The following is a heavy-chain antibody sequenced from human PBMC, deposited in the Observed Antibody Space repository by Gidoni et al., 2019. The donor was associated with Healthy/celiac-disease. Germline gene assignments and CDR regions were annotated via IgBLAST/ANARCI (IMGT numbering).Heavy chain of an antibody. CDR3: AKGPNGYFDY. Sequence: VQMVAYGGGVVQPGGSLRLSCAVYGFTLSRYGMHWVRQAPGKGLEWVAFIRYDGSNKYYADSVKGRFTISRDNSKNTLYLQMNSLRAEDTAVYYCAKGPNGYFDYWGQGTLVTVSS. CDR1: GFTLSRYG. CDR2: IRYDGSNK. V-gene: IGHV3-30*02. J-gene: IGHJ4*02.